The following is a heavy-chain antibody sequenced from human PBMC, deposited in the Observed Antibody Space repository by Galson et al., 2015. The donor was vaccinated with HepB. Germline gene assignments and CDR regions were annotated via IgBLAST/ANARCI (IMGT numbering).Heavy chain of an antibody. CDR1: GYSFTSYR. CDR2: IDPSDSYT. J-gene: IGHJ5*02. D-gene: IGHD2-2*01. Sequence: QSGAEVKKPGESLRISCKGSGYSFTSYRISWVRQMPGKGLEWMGRIDPSDSYTNYSPSFQGHVTISADKSTSTAYLQWSSLKASDTAMYYCARQGCSSTSCFRWFDPWGQGTLVTVSS. CDR3: ARQGCSSTSCFRWFDP. V-gene: IGHV5-10-1*01.